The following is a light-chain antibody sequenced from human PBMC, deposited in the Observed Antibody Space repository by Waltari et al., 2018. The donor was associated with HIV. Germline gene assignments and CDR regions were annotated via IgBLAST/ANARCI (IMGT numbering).Light chain of an antibody. J-gene: IGKJ1*01. CDR2: GAS. Sequence: EIVMTQSPATLSVSPGERATLSCRASQSVTRNVACYQHKPAQAPGLLIYGASARASGVPDIFSGSGSGTDFTLTISSLEPEDLAVYDCQQYEKWPGTFGQGTKVDIK. V-gene: IGKV3-15*01. CDR3: QQYEKWPGT. CDR1: QSVTRN.